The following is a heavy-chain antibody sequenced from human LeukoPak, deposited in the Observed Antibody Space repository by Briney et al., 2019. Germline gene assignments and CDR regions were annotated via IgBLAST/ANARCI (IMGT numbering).Heavy chain of an antibody. CDR3: ARGPYLDYGDYDWFDP. V-gene: IGHV3-33*01. D-gene: IGHD4-17*01. CDR1: GFTFSSYG. CDR2: IWYDGSNK. Sequence: GRSLRLSCAASGFTFSSYGMHWVRQAPGKGLEWVAVIWYDGSNKYYADSVKGRFTISRDNSKNTLYLQMNSLRAEDMAVYYCARGPYLDYGDYDWFDPWGQGTLVTVSS. J-gene: IGHJ5*02.